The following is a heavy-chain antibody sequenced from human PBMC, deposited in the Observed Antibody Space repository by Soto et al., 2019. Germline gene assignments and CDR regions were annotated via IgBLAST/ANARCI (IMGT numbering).Heavy chain of an antibody. CDR1: GYIFVNYG. CDR3: VMVDNYVTPTPQDV. J-gene: IGHJ6*02. V-gene: IGHV1-18*01. CDR2: ISPYTGNT. Sequence: QVQLVQSGDEVKKPGASVKVSCKASGYIFVNYGIAWVRQAPGQGLEWMGWISPYTGNTHSATKVQGRLTMTTDTSTSTAYMDLGSLTSAATAVYYCVMVDNYVTPTPQDVCGQGTTVTVSS. D-gene: IGHD3-16*01.